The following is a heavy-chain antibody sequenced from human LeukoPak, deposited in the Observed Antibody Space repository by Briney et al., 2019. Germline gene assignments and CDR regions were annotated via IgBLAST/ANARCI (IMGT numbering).Heavy chain of an antibody. J-gene: IGHJ3*02. V-gene: IGHV3-23*01. D-gene: IGHD2-2*03. CDR2: ISGSGGST. CDR3: ARLTGYCSSTSCYSSAYDAFDI. CDR1: GFTFSSYA. Sequence: GGSLRLSCAASGFTFSSYAMSWVRHAPGKGLEWVSAISGSGGSTFYADSVKGRLTISRDNSKNTLYMQMNSLRAEDTAVYYCARLTGYCSSTSCYSSAYDAFDIWGQGTMVTVSS.